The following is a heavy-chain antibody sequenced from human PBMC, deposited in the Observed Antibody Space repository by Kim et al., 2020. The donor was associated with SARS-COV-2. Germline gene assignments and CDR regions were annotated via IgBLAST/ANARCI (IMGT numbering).Heavy chain of an antibody. CDR2: INHSGST. Sequence: SETLSLTCAVYGGSFSGYYWSWIRQPPGKGLEWIGEINHSGSTNYNPSLKSRVTISVDTSKNPVSLELSPVTAGDTAVYYWARKEELRFGELFETWYFDLWGRGTLVTVSS. CDR1: GGSFSGYY. V-gene: IGHV4-34*01. CDR3: ARKEELRFGELFETWYFDL. J-gene: IGHJ2*01. D-gene: IGHD3-10*01.